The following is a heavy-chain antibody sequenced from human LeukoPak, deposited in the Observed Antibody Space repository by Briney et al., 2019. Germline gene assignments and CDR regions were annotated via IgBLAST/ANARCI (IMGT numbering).Heavy chain of an antibody. Sequence: PGGSLRLSCAASGFTFSRYAMSGVRQAPGKGLEWGSAISGSGGSTYYADSVKGRFTISRDNSKNTLYLQMNRLRAEDTAVYYCAKALDIVVVPAAIFGAIDYWGQGTLVTVSS. CDR2: ISGSGGST. V-gene: IGHV3-23*01. J-gene: IGHJ4*02. D-gene: IGHD2-2*01. CDR1: GFTFSRYA. CDR3: AKALDIVVVPAAIFGAIDY.